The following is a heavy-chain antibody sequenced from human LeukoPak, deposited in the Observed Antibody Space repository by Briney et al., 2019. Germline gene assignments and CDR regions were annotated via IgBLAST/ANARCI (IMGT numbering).Heavy chain of an antibody. CDR3: ARGQYYYDSSGYSPDGY. CDR2: ISAYNGNT. Sequence: ALVKVSCKASGYTFTSYGISWVRQAPGQGLEWMGWISAYNGNTNYAQKLQGRVTMTTDTSTSTAYMELRSLRSDDTAVYYCARGQYYYDSSGYSPDGYWGQGTLVTVSS. V-gene: IGHV1-18*01. CDR1: GYTFTSYG. D-gene: IGHD3-22*01. J-gene: IGHJ4*02.